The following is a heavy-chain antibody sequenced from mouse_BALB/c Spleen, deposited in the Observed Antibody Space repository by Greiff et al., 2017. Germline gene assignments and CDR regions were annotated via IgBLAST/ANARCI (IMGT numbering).Heavy chain of an antibody. D-gene: IGHD1-1*01. CDR3: ARYGTRDAMDY. CDR1: GFNIKDTY. Sequence: EVKLMESGAELVKPGASVKLSCTASGFNIKDTYMHWVKQRPEQGLEWIGRIDPANGNTKYDPKFQGKATITADTSSNTAYLQLSSLTSEDTAVYYCARYGTRDAMDYWGQGTSVTVSS. CDR2: IDPANGNT. J-gene: IGHJ4*01. V-gene: IGHV14-3*02.